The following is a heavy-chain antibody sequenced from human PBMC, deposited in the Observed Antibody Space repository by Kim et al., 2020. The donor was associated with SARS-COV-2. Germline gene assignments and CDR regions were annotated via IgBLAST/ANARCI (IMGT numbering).Heavy chain of an antibody. V-gene: IGHV3-33*01. Sequence: GGSLRLSCAASGFTFISYAMHWVRQAPGKGLEWVAVIWNDGTKKYYADSVKGRFTISRDNSKNTRYLQMNSLRAEDTAVYYCARDLFDSTSCCPGYWGQGTLVTVSS. CDR2: IWNDGTKK. D-gene: IGHD2-2*01. J-gene: IGHJ4*02. CDR3: ARDLFDSTSCCPGY. CDR1: GFTFISYA.